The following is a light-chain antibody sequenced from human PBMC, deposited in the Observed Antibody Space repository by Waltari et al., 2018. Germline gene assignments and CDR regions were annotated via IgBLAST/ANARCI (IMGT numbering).Light chain of an antibody. Sequence: QSALTQPRSVSGSPGQSVTISCPGTSSDVGGYNYVSWYQQHPGKAPKLMIYDVSKRPSGVPDRFSGSKSGNTASLTISGLQPEDEADYYCCSYADSYTYVFGTGTEVTVL. V-gene: IGLV2-11*01. CDR1: SSDVGGYNY. CDR3: CSYADSYTYV. CDR2: DVS. J-gene: IGLJ1*01.